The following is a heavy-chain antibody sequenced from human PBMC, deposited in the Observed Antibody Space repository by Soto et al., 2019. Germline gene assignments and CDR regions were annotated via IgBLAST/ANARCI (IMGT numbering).Heavy chain of an antibody. V-gene: IGHV1-69*12. D-gene: IGHD3-3*02. J-gene: IGHJ6*02. CDR3: ARDKDRQQLGGNYYYMLDV. Sequence: QVQLVQSGAEVKKPGSSVRVSCETSGGTFRTSAISWVRQAPGQGLEWMGGIMPVFPTPDYAQKFQGRVTITADESTSTVYMELSSLRSEDTAVYYCARDKDRQQLGGNYYYMLDVWGQGTTVTVSS. CDR1: GGTFRTSA. CDR2: IMPVFPTP.